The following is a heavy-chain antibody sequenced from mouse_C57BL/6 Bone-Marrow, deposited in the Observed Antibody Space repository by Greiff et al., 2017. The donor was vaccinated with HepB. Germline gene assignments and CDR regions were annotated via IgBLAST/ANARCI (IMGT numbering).Heavy chain of an antibody. J-gene: IGHJ1*03. CDR1: GYSITSGYY. CDR3: AREDYSNDWYFDV. D-gene: IGHD2-5*01. CDR2: ISYDGSN. V-gene: IGHV3-6*01. Sequence: EVKLVESGPGLVKPSQSLSLTCSVTGYSITSGYYWNWIRQFPGNKLEWMGYISYDGSNNYNPSLKNRISITRDTSKNQFFLKLNSVTTEDTATYYCAREDYSNDWYFDVWGTGTTVTVSS.